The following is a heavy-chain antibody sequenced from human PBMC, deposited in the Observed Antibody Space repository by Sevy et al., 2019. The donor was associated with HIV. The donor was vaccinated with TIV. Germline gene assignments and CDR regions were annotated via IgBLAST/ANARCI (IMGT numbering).Heavy chain of an antibody. Sequence: GESLKISCAASGFTFNNYAMNWVRQAPGKGLEWVTGVTGSGTNTYYADSVKGRFTISRDNSKNTVYLQMNSLRAEDTAVYYCAKEVSGTSRGSFDYWGQGTLVTVSS. CDR3: AKEVSGTSRGSFDY. CDR2: VTGSGTNT. J-gene: IGHJ4*02. CDR1: GFTFNNYA. D-gene: IGHD1-1*01. V-gene: IGHV3-23*01.